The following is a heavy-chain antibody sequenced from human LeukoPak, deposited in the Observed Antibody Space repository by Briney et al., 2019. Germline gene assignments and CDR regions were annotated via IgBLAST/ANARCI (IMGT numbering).Heavy chain of an antibody. CDR2: IYYSGST. Sequence: SETLSLTCTVSGGSISSYCWSWIRQPPGKGLEWIGYIYYSGSTNYNPSLKSRVTISVDTSKNQFSLKLSSVTAADTAVYYCARTLRLGELSLFYWGQGTLVTVSS. CDR1: GGSISSYC. V-gene: IGHV4-59*01. J-gene: IGHJ4*02. D-gene: IGHD3-16*02. CDR3: ARTLRLGELSLFY.